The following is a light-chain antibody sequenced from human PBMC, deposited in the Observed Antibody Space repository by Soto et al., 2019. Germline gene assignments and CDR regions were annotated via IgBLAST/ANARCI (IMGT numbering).Light chain of an antibody. Sequence: SVLTQPPYASGSPGQSVTISCTGTSSDVGGYNYVSWYQHHPGKAPKLIIYEVYKRPSGVPDRFSGSKSGNTAALTVSGLQAEDEADYYCSSYVGTNSYVFGPGTKVTV. J-gene: IGLJ1*01. CDR3: SSYVGTNSYV. V-gene: IGLV2-8*01. CDR2: EVY. CDR1: SSDVGGYNY.